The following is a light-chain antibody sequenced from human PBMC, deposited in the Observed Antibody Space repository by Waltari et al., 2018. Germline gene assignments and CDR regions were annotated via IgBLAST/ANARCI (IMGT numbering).Light chain of an antibody. CDR2: WAS. J-gene: IGKJ1*01. CDR1: QNILYSSNNKNY. CDR3: QQYYSAWT. V-gene: IGKV4-1*01. Sequence: DFVMTQSPDSLALSLGERATIKCKSTQNILYSSNNKNYLACDHKKPGQPPKLLIYWASTRESGVPDRFSGSGSGTDFTLTISSLQAEDVAVYYCQQYYSAWTFGQGTKVEIK.